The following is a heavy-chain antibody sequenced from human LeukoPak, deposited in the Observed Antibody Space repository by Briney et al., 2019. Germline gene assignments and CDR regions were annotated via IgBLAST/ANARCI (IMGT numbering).Heavy chain of an antibody. CDR2: ISGGGTTT. Sequence: PGGSLRLSCAASGFSFSTYAMSWVRQAPGKGLEWVSTISGGGTTTDYADSVKGRFTISRDNSKNAVYLQMNSLRAEDTAVYYCAKMSGNSVLFSFDYWGQGTLVTVSS. D-gene: IGHD4-23*01. V-gene: IGHV3-23*01. CDR3: AKMSGNSVLFSFDY. CDR1: GFSFSTYA. J-gene: IGHJ4*02.